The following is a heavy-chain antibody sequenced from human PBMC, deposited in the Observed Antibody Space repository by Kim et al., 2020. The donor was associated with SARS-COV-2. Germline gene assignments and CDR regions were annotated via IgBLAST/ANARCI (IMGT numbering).Heavy chain of an antibody. V-gene: IGHV3-23*01. J-gene: IGHJ4*02. Sequence: VKGRFTISRDQSKNTLYLQMNSLRAEDTAVYYCAKDRDYYDSSGYYYFGYWGQGTLVTVSS. D-gene: IGHD3-22*01. CDR3: AKDRDYYDSSGYYYFGY.